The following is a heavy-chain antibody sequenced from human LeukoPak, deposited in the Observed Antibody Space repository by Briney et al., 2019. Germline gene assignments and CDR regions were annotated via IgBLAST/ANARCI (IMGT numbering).Heavy chain of an antibody. D-gene: IGHD6-6*01. J-gene: IGHJ6*03. CDR3: AKPSIPARPFLTYLYYYLDV. Sequence: GGSLRLSCVASEFTFSRFAMSWVRQAPGRGLEWISSVSGTGDKTHYTDSVKGRFTISRDNSKNTLYLHMSALRAADTAVYYCAKPSIPARPFLTYLYYYLDVWGEGTTVIGSS. CDR1: EFTFSRFA. CDR2: VSGTGDKT. V-gene: IGHV3-23*01.